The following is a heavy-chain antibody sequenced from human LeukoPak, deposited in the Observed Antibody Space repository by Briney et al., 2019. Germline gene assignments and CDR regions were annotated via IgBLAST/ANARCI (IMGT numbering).Heavy chain of an antibody. CDR2: ISWNSGSI. J-gene: IGHJ4*02. CDR1: GFTFDDYA. CDR3: AKVSPADGYYFDY. D-gene: IGHD3-10*01. V-gene: IGHV3-9*01. Sequence: GRSLRLSCAASGFTFDDYAMHWVRQAPGKGLEWVSGISWNSGSIAYADSVKGRFTISRDNSKNSLYLQMNSLRAEDTALYYCAKVSPADGYYFDYWGQGTLVTVSS.